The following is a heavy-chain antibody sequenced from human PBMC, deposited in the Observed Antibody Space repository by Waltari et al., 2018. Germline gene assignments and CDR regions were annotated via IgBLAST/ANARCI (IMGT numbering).Heavy chain of an antibody. Sequence: KVSCKASGYTFTSYYMHWVRQAPGQGLEWMGIINPSGGSTSYAQKFQGRVTMTRDTSTSTVYMELSSLRSEDTAVYYCARGRWELTNPPRYYFDYWGQGTLVTVSS. J-gene: IGHJ4*02. CDR2: INPSGGST. CDR1: GYTFTSYY. D-gene: IGHD1-26*01. V-gene: IGHV1-46*01. CDR3: ARGRWELTNPPRYYFDY.